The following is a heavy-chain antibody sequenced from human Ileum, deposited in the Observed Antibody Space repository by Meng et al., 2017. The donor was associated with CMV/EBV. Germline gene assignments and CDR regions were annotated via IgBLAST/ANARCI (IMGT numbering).Heavy chain of an antibody. V-gene: IGHV1-2*02. J-gene: IGHJ4*02. CDR3: ARDLGSSGWYYNPDY. CDR2: INPNSGGT. D-gene: IGHD6-19*01. CDR1: GYTFTGYY. Sequence: QVRLVQSGAEGKKPGASVKVSCKASGYTFTGYYMHWVRQAPGQGLEWMGWINPNSGGTNYAQKFRGRVTMTRDTSVTTAYMELSSLISDDTAVYYCARDLGSSGWYYNPDYWGQGTLVTVSS.